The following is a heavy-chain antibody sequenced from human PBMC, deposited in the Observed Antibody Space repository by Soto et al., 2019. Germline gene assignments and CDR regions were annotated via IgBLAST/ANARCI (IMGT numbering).Heavy chain of an antibody. Sequence: GGSLRLSCAASGFTFSSYAMHWVRQAPGKGLEWVAVISSDGSNEYYADSVKGRFTISRDNSKNTLYVQMNSLRAEDTAVYYCARDGPRRWSGNSFDYWGQRPRVTVSS. J-gene: IGHJ4*02. CDR1: GFTFSSYA. D-gene: IGHD3-3*01. CDR2: ISSDGSNE. V-gene: IGHV3-30-3*01. CDR3: ARDGPRRWSGNSFDY.